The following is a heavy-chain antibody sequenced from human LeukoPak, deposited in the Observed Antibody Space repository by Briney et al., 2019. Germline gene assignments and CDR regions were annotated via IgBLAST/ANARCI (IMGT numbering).Heavy chain of an antibody. J-gene: IGHJ4*02. CDR2: IDSSGNV. CDR1: GGSISTSGYY. Sequence: SETLSLTCTVSGGSISTSGYYWGWIRQPPGKGLEYFASIDSSGNVYYNPSLRSRVTISADTSKNQFSLKLSSVTAADTAVYYCTRDQGQWVVDYWGQGTLVTVSS. CDR3: TRDQGQWVVDY. D-gene: IGHD6-19*01. V-gene: IGHV4-39*07.